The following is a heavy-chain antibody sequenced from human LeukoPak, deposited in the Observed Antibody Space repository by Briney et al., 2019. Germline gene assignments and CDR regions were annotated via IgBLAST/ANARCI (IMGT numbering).Heavy chain of an antibody. CDR3: ARHIRITIFRVVTKTEGFDP. CDR2: INHSGST. CDR1: GGSFSGYY. Sequence: SETLSLTCAVYGGSFSGYYWSWIRQPPGKGLEWIGEINHSGSTNYNPSLKSRVTISVDTSKNQFSLKLSSVTAADTAVYYCARHIRITIFRVVTKTEGFDPWGQGTLVTVSS. D-gene: IGHD3-3*01. J-gene: IGHJ5*02. V-gene: IGHV4-34*01.